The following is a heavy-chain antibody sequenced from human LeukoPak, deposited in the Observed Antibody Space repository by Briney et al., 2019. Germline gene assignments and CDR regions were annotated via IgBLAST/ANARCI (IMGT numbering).Heavy chain of an antibody. V-gene: IGHV4-34*01. Sequence: SETLSLTCAVYGGSFSGYYWSWIRQPPGKGLEWIGEINHSGSTNYNPSLKSRVTISVDTSKNQFSLKLSSVTAADTAVYYCARGAPPYCSGGSCYSRWFDPWGQGTLVTVSS. J-gene: IGHJ5*02. CDR3: ARGAPPYCSGGSCYSRWFDP. CDR2: INHSGST. CDR1: GGSFSGYY. D-gene: IGHD2-15*01.